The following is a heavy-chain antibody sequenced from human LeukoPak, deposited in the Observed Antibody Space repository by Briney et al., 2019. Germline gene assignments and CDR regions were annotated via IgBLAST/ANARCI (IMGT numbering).Heavy chain of an antibody. Sequence: GGSLRLSCAASGFTFSSYSMNWVRQAPGKGLEWVSYITSSSSIIYYADSVKGRFTISRDNAKNSLYLQMNSLRAEDTAVYFCAKSGAARFDIWGQGTMVTVSS. CDR3: AKSGAARFDI. D-gene: IGHD6-6*01. CDR2: ITSSSSII. J-gene: IGHJ3*02. CDR1: GFTFSSYS. V-gene: IGHV3-48*04.